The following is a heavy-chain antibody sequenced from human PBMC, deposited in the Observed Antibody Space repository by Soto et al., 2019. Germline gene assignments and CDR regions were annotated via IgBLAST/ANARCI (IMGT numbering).Heavy chain of an antibody. CDR3: ARAGNKTYYDFWSGSPGYFDY. CDR2: IYYSGST. V-gene: IGHV4-59*01. J-gene: IGHJ4*02. D-gene: IGHD3-3*01. Sequence: QVQLQESGPGLVKPSETLSLTCTVSGGSISSYYWSWIRQPPGKGLEWIGYIYYSGSTNYNPSLKSRVTISVDTSKNQFSLKLSSVTAADTAVYYCARAGNKTYYDFWSGSPGYFDYWGQGTLVTVSS. CDR1: GGSISSYY.